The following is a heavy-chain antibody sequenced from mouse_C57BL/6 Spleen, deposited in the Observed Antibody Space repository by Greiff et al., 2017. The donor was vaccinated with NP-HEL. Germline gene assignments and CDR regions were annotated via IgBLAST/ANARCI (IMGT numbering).Heavy chain of an antibody. CDR1: GFTFSSYA. V-gene: IGHV5-4*01. J-gene: IGHJ1*03. CDR3: ARDRGLRLWYFDV. D-gene: IGHD2-4*01. Sequence: EVNLVESGGGLVKPGGSLKLSCAASGFTFSSYAMSWVRQTPEKRLEWVATISDGGSYTYYPDNVKGRFTISRDNAKNNLYLQMSHLKSEDTAMYYCARDRGLRLWYFDVWGTGTTVTVSS. CDR2: ISDGGSYT.